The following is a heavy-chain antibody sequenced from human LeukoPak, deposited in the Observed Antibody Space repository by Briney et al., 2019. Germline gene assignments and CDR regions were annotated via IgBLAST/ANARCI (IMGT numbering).Heavy chain of an antibody. D-gene: IGHD3-22*01. V-gene: IGHV3-11*04. CDR1: GFTFSDYY. J-gene: IGHJ3*02. CDR2: ISSSGSTI. Sequence: KAGGSLRLSCAASGFTFSDYYMSWIRQAPGKGLEWVSYISSSGSTIYHADSVKGRFTISRDNAKNSLYLQMNSLRAEDTAVYSCARDIYDSSGDAFDIWGQGTMVTVSS. CDR3: ARDIYDSSGDAFDI.